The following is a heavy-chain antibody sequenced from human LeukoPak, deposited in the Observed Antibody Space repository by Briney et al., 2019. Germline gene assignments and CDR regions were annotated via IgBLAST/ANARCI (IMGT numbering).Heavy chain of an antibody. D-gene: IGHD3-16*01. V-gene: IGHV3-23*01. CDR3: AKGGMITFGCLDYFDY. CDR1: GFTSSSYA. Sequence: PAGGSLRLSCAASGFTSSSYAMSWVRQAPGKGLEWVSAISGSGGSTYYADSVKGRFTISRDNSKNTLYLQMNSLRAEDTAVYYCAKGGMITFGCLDYFDYWGQGTLVTVSS. CDR2: ISGSGGST. J-gene: IGHJ4*02.